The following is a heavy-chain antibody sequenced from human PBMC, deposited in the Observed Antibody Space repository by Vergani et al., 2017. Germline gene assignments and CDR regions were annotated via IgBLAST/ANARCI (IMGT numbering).Heavy chain of an antibody. J-gene: IGHJ4*02. CDR1: GGTFSSYA. D-gene: IGHD1-26*01. Sequence: QVQLVQSGAEVKKPGSSVKVSCKASGGTFSSYAISWVRQAPGQGLEWMGGIIPIFGTANYAQKFQGRVTITADESTSTAYMELSSLRSEDTAVYYCARVHKSDSGSYYFSSFDYWGQGTLVTVSS. CDR3: ARVHKSDSGSYYFSSFDY. CDR2: IIPIFGTA. V-gene: IGHV1-69*01.